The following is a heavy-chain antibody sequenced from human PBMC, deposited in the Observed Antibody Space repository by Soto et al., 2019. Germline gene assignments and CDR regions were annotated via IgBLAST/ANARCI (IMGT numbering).Heavy chain of an antibody. D-gene: IGHD3-22*01. Sequence: EVQLVESGGGLVQPGGSLRLSCAASGFTVSSNYMSWVRQAPGKGLEWVSVIYSGGSTYYADSVKGRFTISRDNSKNTLYLQMNSLRAEDTAVYYCARMGDSSGYSGWFARWGQGTLVTVSS. CDR2: IYSGGST. V-gene: IGHV3-66*01. CDR1: GFTVSSNY. J-gene: IGHJ5*02. CDR3: ARMGDSSGYSGWFAR.